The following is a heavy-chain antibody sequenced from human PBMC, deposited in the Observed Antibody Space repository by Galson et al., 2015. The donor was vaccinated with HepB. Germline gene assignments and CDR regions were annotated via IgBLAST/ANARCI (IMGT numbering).Heavy chain of an antibody. V-gene: IGHV3-30-3*01. D-gene: IGHD4-17*01. J-gene: IGHJ2*01. CDR3: VRPRGSGAGDYQNWYFDL. CDR2: ISYTGSYT. CDR1: GFSFNYFP. Sequence: SLRLSCAASGFSFNYFPMHWVRQAPGKGLEWVAVISYTGSYTDYADFGRGRFTISRDNSKNALYLQMNRLRVEDTALYYCVRPRGSGAGDYQNWYFDLWGRGTLVTVSS.